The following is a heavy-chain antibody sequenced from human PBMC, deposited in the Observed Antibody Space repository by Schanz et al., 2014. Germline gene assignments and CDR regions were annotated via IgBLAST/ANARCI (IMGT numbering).Heavy chain of an antibody. CDR3: ARGREVVAKSFDV. V-gene: IGHV3-9*01. D-gene: IGHD3-22*01. CDR2: ISWNSGSI. Sequence: EVQLVESGGGLVQPGRSLRLSCAASGFPFNEYGMLWVRQAPGKGLEWVSSISWNSGSIDYADSVKGRFTISRDNAKNSLYLQMNSLRAEDTGVYYCARGREVVAKSFDVWGQGTMVTVSS. CDR1: GFPFNEYG. J-gene: IGHJ3*01.